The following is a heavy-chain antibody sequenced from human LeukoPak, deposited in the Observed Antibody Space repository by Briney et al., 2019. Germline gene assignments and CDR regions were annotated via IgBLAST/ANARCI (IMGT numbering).Heavy chain of an antibody. Sequence: SETLSLTCAVSGGSISSSNWWSWVRQPPGKGLEWIGEIYHSGSTYYNPSLKSRVTISVDTSKNQFSLKLSSVTAADTAVYYCARGRGIAVAGTIWAPYYFDYWGQGTLVTVSS. V-gene: IGHV4-4*02. CDR3: ARGRGIAVAGTIWAPYYFDY. D-gene: IGHD6-19*01. CDR1: GGSISSSNW. J-gene: IGHJ4*02. CDR2: IYHSGST.